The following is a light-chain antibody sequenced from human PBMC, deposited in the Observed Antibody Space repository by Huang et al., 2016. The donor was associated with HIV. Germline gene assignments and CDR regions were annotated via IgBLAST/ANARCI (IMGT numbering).Light chain of an antibody. Sequence: DIQMTQSPSSLSASVGDRVTITCQASQDISNYLNWYQQKPGKAPKRLIYDASNLETGVSSMFSGSGSGTDFTFTISSLQPEDIATYYCQHYDNLRTFGQGTKVEIK. CDR2: DAS. J-gene: IGKJ1*01. V-gene: IGKV1-33*01. CDR3: QHYDNLRT. CDR1: QDISNY.